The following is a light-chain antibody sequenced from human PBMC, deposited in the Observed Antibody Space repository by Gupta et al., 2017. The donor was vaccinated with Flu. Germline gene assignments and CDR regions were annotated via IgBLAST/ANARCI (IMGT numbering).Light chain of an antibody. Sequence: TARLNCGGDNIGRKSGHWYHQRPGQAPVLVIFDDNARPSGIPARFSGSNSGDTATLTILRVEAGDEADFYCQVWDSSSDHPVVFGGGTNLAVL. CDR3: QVWDSSSDHPVV. V-gene: IGLV3-21*01. J-gene: IGLJ2*01. CDR2: DDN. CDR1: NIGRKS.